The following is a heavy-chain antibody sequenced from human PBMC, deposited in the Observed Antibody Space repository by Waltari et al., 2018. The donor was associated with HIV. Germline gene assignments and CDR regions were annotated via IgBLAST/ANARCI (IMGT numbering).Heavy chain of an antibody. CDR2: VNSGGSA. CDR3: ARVRMVGGFDI. J-gene: IGHJ3*02. Sequence: EVQLVETGGGLIQPGGSLRLSCAASGFTLNNNYMSWVRQAPGKGLEWVSVVNSGGSADYADFVKGRFTISRDNSKNTLYLQMNSLGAEDTAVYYCARVRMVGGFDIWGQGTMVSVSS. V-gene: IGHV3-53*02. D-gene: IGHD2-15*01. CDR1: GFTLNNNY.